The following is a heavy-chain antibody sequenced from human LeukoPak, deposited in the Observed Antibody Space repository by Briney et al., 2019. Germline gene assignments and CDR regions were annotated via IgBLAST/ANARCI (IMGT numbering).Heavy chain of an antibody. CDR1: GFTFSSSG. Sequence: GGFLRLSCTASGFTFSSSGMNWVRQAPGKGLEWVAFIRFDGSTQYYADSVKGRFTVSRDNSENTLYLQMNSLRDEDTAVYYCATETRGSYSEYWGPGTLLTVSS. CDR2: IRFDGSTQ. CDR3: ATETRGSYSEY. J-gene: IGHJ4*02. V-gene: IGHV3-30*02. D-gene: IGHD1-26*01.